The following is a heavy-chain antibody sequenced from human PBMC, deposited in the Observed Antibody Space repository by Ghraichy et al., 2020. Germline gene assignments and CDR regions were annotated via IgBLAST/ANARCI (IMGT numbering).Heavy chain of an antibody. CDR1: GFTFSSFA. V-gene: IGHV3-23*01. Sequence: GGSLRLSCAASGFTFSSFAVSWVRQAPGKGLEWVSGISGSGGSTYYADSVKGRFTISRDNSKNTLSLQMNSLRAEDTAVYYCAKGKSSSWSRPNYYFDYWGQGTLVTVSS. J-gene: IGHJ4*02. CDR3: AKGKSSSWSRPNYYFDY. CDR2: ISGSGGST. D-gene: IGHD6-13*01.